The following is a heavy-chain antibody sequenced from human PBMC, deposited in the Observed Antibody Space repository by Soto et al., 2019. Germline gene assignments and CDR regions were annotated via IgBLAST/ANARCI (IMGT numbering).Heavy chain of an antibody. CDR1: GYTFTSYG. D-gene: IGHD2-2*01. CDR3: AREEASCSSTSCGAYPPVYFDY. CDR2: ISAYNGNT. J-gene: IGHJ4*02. Sequence: ASVKVSCKASGYTFTSYGISWVRQAPGQGLEWMGWISAYNGNTNYAQKLQGRVTMTTDTSTSTASMELRSLRSDDTAVYYCAREEASCSSTSCGAYPPVYFDYWGQGTLVTVSS. V-gene: IGHV1-18*04.